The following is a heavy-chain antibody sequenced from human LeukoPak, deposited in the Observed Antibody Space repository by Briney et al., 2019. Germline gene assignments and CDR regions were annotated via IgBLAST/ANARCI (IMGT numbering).Heavy chain of an antibody. V-gene: IGHV5-51*01. CDR1: GYTFTSYW. CDR2: IYPGDSDT. D-gene: IGHD5-18*01. CDR3: ARQGYNYGHAGN. Sequence: HGESLKISCKGSGYTFTSYWIAWVRQMPGKGLEWMGIIYPGDSDTRYSSSFQGQVTISADTSITTAYVQWSSLKASDTAMYYCARQGYNYGHAGNWGQGTLVTVSS. J-gene: IGHJ4*02.